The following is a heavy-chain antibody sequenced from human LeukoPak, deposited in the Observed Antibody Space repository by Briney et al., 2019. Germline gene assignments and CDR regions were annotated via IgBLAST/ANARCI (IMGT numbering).Heavy chain of an antibody. V-gene: IGHV4-30-2*01. D-gene: IGHD2-2*02. J-gene: IGHJ3*02. Sequence: PSQTLSLTCAVSGGSISSGGYSWSWIRQPPGKGLEWIGYIYHSGSTNYNPSLKSRVTISVDTSKNQFSLKLSSVTAADTAVYYCARAGYCSSTSCYTTPWAFDIWGQGTMVTVSS. CDR1: GGSISSGGYS. CDR2: IYHSGST. CDR3: ARAGYCSSTSCYTTPWAFDI.